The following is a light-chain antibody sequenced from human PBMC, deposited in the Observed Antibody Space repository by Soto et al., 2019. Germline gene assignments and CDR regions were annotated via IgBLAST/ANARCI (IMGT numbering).Light chain of an antibody. CDR3: CSFARAYTSYV. CDR1: SSDVGSSNL. CDR2: EGN. Sequence: QSVLTEPASVSGSPGHSIAISCTGTSSDVGSSNLLSWYQQYPGKAPKLIIYEGNRRPSGISGRFSGSMSGNTASLTISGLQAEDEAEYYCCSFARAYTSYVFGTGTKVTV. J-gene: IGLJ1*01. V-gene: IGLV2-23*01.